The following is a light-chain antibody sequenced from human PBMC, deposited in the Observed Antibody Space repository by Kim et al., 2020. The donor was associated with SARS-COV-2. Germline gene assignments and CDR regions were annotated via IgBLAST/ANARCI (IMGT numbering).Light chain of an antibody. CDR2: QHN. J-gene: IGLJ2*01. CDR1: KLGDKY. V-gene: IGLV3-1*01. CDR3: QAWDSSTVV. Sequence: SYELTQPLSVSVSPGQTAYITCSGDKLGDKYACWYQQKPGQSPVLVIYQHNKRPSGIPERFSGSNSGNIATLTISGTQAMDEADYYCQAWDSSTVVFGGGTQLTVL.